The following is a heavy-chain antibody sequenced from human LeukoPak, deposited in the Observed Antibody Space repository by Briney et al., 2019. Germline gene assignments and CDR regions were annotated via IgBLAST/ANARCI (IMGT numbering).Heavy chain of an antibody. CDR3: VRVGLNWGRNMWFDP. J-gene: IGHJ5*02. CDR2: ISNDGSKK. V-gene: IGHV3-30*04. CDR1: GFTFHNYA. Sequence: PGGSLRLSCAASGFTFHNYAMYWVRQTPDNGLEWVTVISNDGSKKYYIDSVKGRFTISRDNSENTLYLQMNSLRVDDTAVYYCVRVGLNWGRNMWFDPWGQGTLVTVSS. D-gene: IGHD7-27*01.